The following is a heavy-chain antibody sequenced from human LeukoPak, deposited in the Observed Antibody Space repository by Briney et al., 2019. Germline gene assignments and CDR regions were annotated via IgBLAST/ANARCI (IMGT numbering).Heavy chain of an antibody. V-gene: IGHV3-7*01. CDR1: GFTFTNYW. J-gene: IGHJ4*02. Sequence: GGSLRLSCAGSGFTFTNYWMTWVRQAPGKGLEWVANIDQNGRNRYYVDSVKGRFTISRDNAKNSLFLQMNSLRAEDRAVYYCARDRSSGCDYWGQGILVTVAS. CDR3: ARDRSSGCDY. D-gene: IGHD6-19*01. CDR2: IDQNGRNR.